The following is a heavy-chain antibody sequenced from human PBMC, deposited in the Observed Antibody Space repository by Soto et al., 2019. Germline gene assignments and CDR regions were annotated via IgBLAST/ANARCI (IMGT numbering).Heavy chain of an antibody. D-gene: IGHD1-26*01. Sequence: QVQLVQSGAEVKKSGASVKVSCKASGYSVSDYFIQWVRQAPGQGLDWVAWINPKSAATNYAKKFQGRVSLTWDTSFSTAYMELTRLRPDDTAVYYCARIKWGLDYYNGMDVWGQGTTVIVSS. CDR1: GYSVSDYF. V-gene: IGHV1-2*02. J-gene: IGHJ6*02. CDR3: ARIKWGLDYYNGMDV. CDR2: INPKSAAT.